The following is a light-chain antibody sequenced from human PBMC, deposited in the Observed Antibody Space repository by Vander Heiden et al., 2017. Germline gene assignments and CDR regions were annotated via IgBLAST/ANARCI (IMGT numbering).Light chain of an antibody. Sequence: EVVLTQSQGTLSLSPGKRATNSCRASQSVSNAYLAWYSQKPGQAPRLLIYATSARATGIPDRFSGSGSGTDFTLTVSRLEPEDFAVYYCQQYGASPLTFGPGTRVDIK. J-gene: IGKJ3*01. CDR2: ATS. V-gene: IGKV3-20*01. CDR1: QSVSNAY. CDR3: QQYGASPLT.